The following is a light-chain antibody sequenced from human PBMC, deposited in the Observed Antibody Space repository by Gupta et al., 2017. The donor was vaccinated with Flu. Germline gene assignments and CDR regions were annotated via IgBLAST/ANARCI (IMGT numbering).Light chain of an antibody. CDR1: QSLAHSDGNTY. CDR2: HGS. J-gene: IGKJ2*01. V-gene: IGKV2-30*02. Sequence: DVVMTQSPLSLPVTLGKPASISCRSGQSLAHSDGNTYLSWFQQRPGQPPRRLIYHGSNRDSGVPDRFSGSGSGSDFTLNISRVEPEDFAVYYCMQGKNWPFTFGQGTKVEIK. CDR3: MQGKNWPFT.